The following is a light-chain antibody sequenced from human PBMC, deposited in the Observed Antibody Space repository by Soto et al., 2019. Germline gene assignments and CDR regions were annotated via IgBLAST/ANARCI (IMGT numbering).Light chain of an antibody. CDR3: QQYNNWPRT. Sequence: EIVMTQSPATLSVSPGERATLFCRASQSVSTNLAWFQQKPGQAPSLLIYGASTRATGTPARFSGSGSGTEFSLTVSSLEPEDFAVYYCQQYNNWPRTFGQGTKVDI. V-gene: IGKV3-15*01. CDR1: QSVSTN. J-gene: IGKJ1*01. CDR2: GAS.